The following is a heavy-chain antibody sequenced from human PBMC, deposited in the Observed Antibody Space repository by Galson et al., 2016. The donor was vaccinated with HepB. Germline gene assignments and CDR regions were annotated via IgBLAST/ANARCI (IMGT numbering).Heavy chain of an antibody. CDR1: GFTFSTFA. D-gene: IGHD1-7*01. V-gene: IGHV3-23*01. J-gene: IGHJ6*02. CDR3: AKDHTGSTVGWSDGMDV. Sequence: SLRLSCAASGFTFSTFAMSWVRQAPGKGLEWISDITGTGGGTYYADSVKGRFTISRDTSKNTLFLQLSSLRVEDTAVYYCAKDHTGSTVGWSDGMDVWGQGTTVTVSS. CDR2: ITGTGGGT.